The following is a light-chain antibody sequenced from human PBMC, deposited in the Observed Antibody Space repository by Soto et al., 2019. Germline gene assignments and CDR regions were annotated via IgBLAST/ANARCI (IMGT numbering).Light chain of an antibody. CDR1: QSISIW. CDR2: KAS. J-gene: IGKJ1*01. V-gene: IGKV1-5*03. CDR3: QQYSTYTPRT. Sequence: DIRMTQSPSTLSASVGDRVTITCRASQSISIWLTWYQQKPGKAPKILMYKASSLESGVPSRFSGSGSGTEFTLTISSLQPDDFATYYCQQYSTYTPRTFGQGTKVDI.